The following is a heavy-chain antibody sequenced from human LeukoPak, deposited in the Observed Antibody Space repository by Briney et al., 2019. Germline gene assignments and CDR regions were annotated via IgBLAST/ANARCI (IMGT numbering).Heavy chain of an antibody. CDR3: ARDTRSSYSYYGMDV. D-gene: IGHD3-10*01. CDR2: ISSRSDYI. V-gene: IGHV3-21*01. Sequence: GGSLRLSCAASGFTLSTYTMSWVRQAPGKGLEWVSSISSRSDYIYYADSVKGRFTTSRDNAKNSLFLQMNSLRAEDTAVYHCARDTRSSYSYYGMDVWGQGTTVTVSS. CDR1: GFTLSTYT. J-gene: IGHJ6*02.